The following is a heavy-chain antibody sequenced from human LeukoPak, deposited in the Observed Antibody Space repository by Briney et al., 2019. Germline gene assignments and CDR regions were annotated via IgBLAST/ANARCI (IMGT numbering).Heavy chain of an antibody. Sequence: GGSLRLSCAASGFTFSSYAMSWVRQAPGKGLEWVSAISGSGGSTYYADSVKGRFTISRDNSKNTLYLQMNSLRAEDTAVYYCASMSGDYYYGMDVWGQGTTVTVSS. CDR1: GFTFSSYA. J-gene: IGHJ6*02. D-gene: IGHD4-17*01. V-gene: IGHV3-23*01. CDR3: ASMSGDYYYGMDV. CDR2: ISGSGGST.